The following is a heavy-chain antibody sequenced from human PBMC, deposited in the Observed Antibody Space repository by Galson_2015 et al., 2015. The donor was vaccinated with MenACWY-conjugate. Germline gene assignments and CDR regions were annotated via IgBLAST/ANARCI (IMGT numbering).Heavy chain of an antibody. CDR2: ISDSGAAT. CDR3: AKDFYMDA. J-gene: IGHJ6*03. CDR1: GFTFRQYA. Sequence: SLRLSCAVSGFTFRQYAMNWVRQAPGTGLEWVAIISDSGAATHYIDSVKGRFTISRDNSKNTLYLQMSRLRAEDTALYYCAKDFYMDAGAKGTPVPVSS. V-gene: IGHV3-23*01.